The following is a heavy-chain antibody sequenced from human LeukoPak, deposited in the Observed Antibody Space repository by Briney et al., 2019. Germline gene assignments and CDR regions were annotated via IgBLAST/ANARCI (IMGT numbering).Heavy chain of an antibody. CDR1: GYSFTSYW. CDR3: AKTYYYGSGTPADAFDI. CDR2: IYPDDSDT. Sequence: GESLKISCKGSGYSFTSYWIGWVRQVPGKGLEWMGLIYPDDSDTRYTSSFQGQVTISADKSVNTAFLQWSSLKASDTAMYYCAKTYYYGSGTPADAFDIWGQGTMVTVSA. V-gene: IGHV5-51*01. D-gene: IGHD3-10*01. J-gene: IGHJ3*02.